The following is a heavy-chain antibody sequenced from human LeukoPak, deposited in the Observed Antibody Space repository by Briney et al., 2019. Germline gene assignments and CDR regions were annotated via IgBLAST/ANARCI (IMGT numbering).Heavy chain of an antibody. CDR3: ARDLGVGGIMITFGGVLDY. D-gene: IGHD3-16*01. J-gene: IGHJ4*02. CDR1: GFTFSSYS. CDR2: ISSSSSYI. V-gene: IGHV3-21*01. Sequence: GGSLRLSCAASGFTFSSYSMNCVRQAPGKGLEWVSSISSSSSYIYYADSVKGRFTISRDNAKNSLYLQMNSLRAEDTAVYYCARDLGVGGIMITFGGVLDYWGQGTLVTVSS.